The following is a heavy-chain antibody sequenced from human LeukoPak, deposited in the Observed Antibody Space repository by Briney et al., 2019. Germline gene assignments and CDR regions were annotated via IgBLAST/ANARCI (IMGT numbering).Heavy chain of an antibody. CDR3: ARDHLSTVTTGYMDV. D-gene: IGHD4-17*01. CDR2: INHSGST. V-gene: IGHV4-34*01. CDR1: GGSFSGYY. J-gene: IGHJ6*03. Sequence: SETLSLTCAVYGGSFSGYYWSWIRQPPGKGLEWIGEINHSGSTNYNPSLKSRVTISVDTSKNQFSLKLSSVTAADTAVYYCARDHLSTVTTGYMDVWGKGTTVTVSS.